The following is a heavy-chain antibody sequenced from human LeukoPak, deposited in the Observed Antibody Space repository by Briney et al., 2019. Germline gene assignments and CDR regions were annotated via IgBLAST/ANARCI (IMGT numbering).Heavy chain of an antibody. CDR2: INGSGGST. CDR3: AKIASGSYYGSLDY. V-gene: IGHV3-23*01. D-gene: IGHD1-26*01. CDR1: GFTFSSYA. J-gene: IGHJ4*02. Sequence: PWGSLRLSCAASGFTFSSYAMSWVRQAPGKGLEWVSAINGSGGSTYYADSGKGRFTISRDNSKNTLYLQMNSLRAEDTAVYYCAKIASGSYYGSLDYWGQGTLVTVSS.